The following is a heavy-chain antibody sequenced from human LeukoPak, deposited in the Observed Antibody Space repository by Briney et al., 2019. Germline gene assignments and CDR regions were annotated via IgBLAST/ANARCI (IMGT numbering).Heavy chain of an antibody. CDR3: ARDRQGSEDAFDI. V-gene: IGHV3-23*01. CDR1: EFTFSSYG. Sequence: GGSLRLSCAASEFTFSSYGMTWVRQAPGKGLEWVSSITGSGGSTYYADSVQGRFTISRDNSKNTLYLQMNSLRAEDTAVYYCARDRQGSEDAFDIWGQGTMVTVSS. J-gene: IGHJ3*02. CDR2: ITGSGGST.